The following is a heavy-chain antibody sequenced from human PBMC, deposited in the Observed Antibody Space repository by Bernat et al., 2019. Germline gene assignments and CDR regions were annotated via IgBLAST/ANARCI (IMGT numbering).Heavy chain of an antibody. CDR1: GGSISSSSYY. Sequence: QLQLQESGPGLVKPSETLSLTCTVSGGSISSSSYYWGWIRQPPGKGLEWIGSIYYSGSTYYNPSLKSRVTISVATSKTQFSMKLSSVPAADTAVYYCARDLNPSTAANYYYYSGMDVWGQGTTVTVSS. CDR2: IYYSGST. V-gene: IGHV4-39*02. CDR3: ARDLNPSTAANYYYYSGMDV. D-gene: IGHD4-17*01. J-gene: IGHJ6*02.